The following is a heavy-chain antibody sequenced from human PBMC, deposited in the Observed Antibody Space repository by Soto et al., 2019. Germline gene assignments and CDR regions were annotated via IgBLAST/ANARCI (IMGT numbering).Heavy chain of an antibody. CDR3: ANGEDVDTAMVGFDY. CDR2: ISYDGSNK. Sequence: QVQLVESGGGVVQPGRSLRLSCAASGFTFSNYGIHWVRQALGKGLEWVAVISYDGSNKYYADSVKGRFTISRDNSKNTLYLQMNSLRAEDTSLYYCANGEDVDTAMVGFDYWGQGTLVTVSS. J-gene: IGHJ4*02. V-gene: IGHV3-30*18. CDR1: GFTFSNYG. D-gene: IGHD5-18*01.